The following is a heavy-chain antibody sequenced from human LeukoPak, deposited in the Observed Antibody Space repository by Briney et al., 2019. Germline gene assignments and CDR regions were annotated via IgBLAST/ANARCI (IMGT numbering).Heavy chain of an antibody. J-gene: IGHJ4*02. CDR1: GYTFTAYY. Sequence: ASVTVSFKASGYTFTAYYLHWVRQGAGQGGEGMGWINPSSGGRIYAHKFLGSVTMTRDTSISTAYLELSILRSDDTAMYYCARDHEYYYGSGIYYPGGCDYWGQGTLVTVSS. CDR2: INPSSGGR. D-gene: IGHD3-10*01. CDR3: ARDHEYYYGSGIYYPGGCDY. V-gene: IGHV1-2*07.